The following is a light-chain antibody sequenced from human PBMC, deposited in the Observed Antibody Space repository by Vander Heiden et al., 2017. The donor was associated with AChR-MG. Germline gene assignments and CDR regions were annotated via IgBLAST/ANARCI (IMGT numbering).Light chain of an antibody. J-gene: IGLJ1*01. V-gene: IGLV2-18*02. CDR2: EVS. CDR3: SSYTGSNTEV. Sequence: QSALTQPPSVSGSPGQSVTISCTGTSSDVGSYNHVSWYQQHPGKAPKLMIYEVSKRPSGVPDRFSGSKSGNTASLTISGLQAEDEADYYCSSYTGSNTEVFGTGTKVTVL. CDR1: SSDVGSYNH.